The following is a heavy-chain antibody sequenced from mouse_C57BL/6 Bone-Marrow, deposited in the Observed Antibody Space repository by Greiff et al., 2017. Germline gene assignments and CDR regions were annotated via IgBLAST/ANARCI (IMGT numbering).Heavy chain of an antibody. V-gene: IGHV1-80*01. D-gene: IGHD1-1*01. J-gene: IGHJ1*03. Sequence: QVQLKESGAELVKPGASVKISCKASGYAFSSYWMNWVKQRPGKGLEWIGQIYPGDGDTNYNGKFKGKATLTADKSSSTDYMQLSSLTSEDSAVYFCARFYYGSSYWYFDVWGTGTTVTVSS. CDR2: IYPGDGDT. CDR1: GYAFSSYW. CDR3: ARFYYGSSYWYFDV.